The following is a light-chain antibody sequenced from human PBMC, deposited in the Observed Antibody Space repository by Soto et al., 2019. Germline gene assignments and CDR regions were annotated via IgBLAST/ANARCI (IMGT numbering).Light chain of an antibody. CDR2: GTS. Sequence: EIVLTQSPGTLSLSPGERATLSCRASQSVSSSYLAWYQQKPGQAPRLLIYGTSNRATGIPDRFSASGSGTDFTLTISSLEPEDFAVYYCQQYGSAPRTFGQGTKVDIK. V-gene: IGKV3-20*01. CDR3: QQYGSAPRT. CDR1: QSVSSSY. J-gene: IGKJ1*01.